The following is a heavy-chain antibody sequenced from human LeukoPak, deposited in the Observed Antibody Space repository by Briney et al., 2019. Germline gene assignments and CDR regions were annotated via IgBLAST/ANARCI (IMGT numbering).Heavy chain of an antibody. J-gene: IGHJ3*02. CDR3: ARGYCSSTSCSGDAFDI. V-gene: IGHV4-30-2*01. CDR2: IYHSGST. CDR1: GGSISSGGYY. Sequence: SETLSLTCTVSGGSISSGGYYWSWIRQPPGKGLEWIGYIYHSGSTYYNPSLKSRVTISVDRSKNQFSLRLSSVTAADTAVYYCARGYCSSTSCSGDAFDIWGQGTMVTVSS. D-gene: IGHD2-2*01.